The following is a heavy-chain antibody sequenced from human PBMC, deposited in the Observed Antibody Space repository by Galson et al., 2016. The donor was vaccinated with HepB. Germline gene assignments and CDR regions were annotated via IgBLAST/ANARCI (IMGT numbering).Heavy chain of an antibody. CDR2: ISFDGSNK. V-gene: IGHV3-30-3*01. CDR1: GFTFSLYT. CDR3: ARDHSNGLLGP. D-gene: IGHD6-19*01. Sequence: SLRLPCAASGFTFSLYTMHWVRLAPGPGLELVTAISFDGSNKYYEDSVRVRFTISRDNAENTLFLQMNSLRPEDTAVYYCARDHSNGLLGPWGQGTLVTVSS. J-gene: IGHJ5*02.